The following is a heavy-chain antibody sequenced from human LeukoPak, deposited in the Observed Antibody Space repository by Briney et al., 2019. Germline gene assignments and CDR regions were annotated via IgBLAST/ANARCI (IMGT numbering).Heavy chain of an antibody. Sequence: GSSLRLSCAASGFTFEEYAMHWVRQAPGKGLEWLSGISWNIGAIAYADPVKGRFTVSRDNSETYLYLQLNSMRPEDKALYYCAKTIFKFGALHFTGMDVWGQGTTVSVSS. D-gene: IGHD3-10*01. J-gene: IGHJ6*02. CDR3: AKTIFKFGALHFTGMDV. V-gene: IGHV3-9*01. CDR1: GFTFEEYA. CDR2: ISWNIGAI.